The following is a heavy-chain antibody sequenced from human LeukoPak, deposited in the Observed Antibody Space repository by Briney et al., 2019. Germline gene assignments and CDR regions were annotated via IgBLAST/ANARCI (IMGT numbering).Heavy chain of an antibody. V-gene: IGHV1-69*06. CDR1: GGTFSSYA. Sequence: ASVKVSCKASGGTFSSYAISWVRQAPGQGLEWMGGIIPIFGTANYAQKFQGRVTITADKSTSTAYMELSSLRSEDTAVYYCARDPAANYYGSGSHYYGMDVWGKGTTVTVSS. CDR3: ARDPAANYYGSGSHYYGMDV. CDR2: IIPIFGTA. D-gene: IGHD3-10*01. J-gene: IGHJ6*04.